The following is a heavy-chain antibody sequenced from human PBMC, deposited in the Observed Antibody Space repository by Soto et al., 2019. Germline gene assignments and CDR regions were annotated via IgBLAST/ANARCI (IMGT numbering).Heavy chain of an antibody. CDR1: GYTFTSYG. Sequence: GASVKVSCKASGYTFTSYGISWVRHAPGQGLEWMGWISAYNGNTNYAQKLQGRVTMTTDTSTSTAYMELRSLRSDDTAVYYCAREGGSNYTFYSNGMDVWCQGTTVTVFS. V-gene: IGHV1-18*01. CDR3: AREGGSNYTFYSNGMDV. D-gene: IGHD4-4*01. CDR2: ISAYNGNT. J-gene: IGHJ6*02.